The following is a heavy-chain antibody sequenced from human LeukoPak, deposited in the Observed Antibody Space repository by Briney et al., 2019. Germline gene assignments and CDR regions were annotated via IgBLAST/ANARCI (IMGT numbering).Heavy chain of an antibody. J-gene: IGHJ4*02. D-gene: IGHD6-13*01. Sequence: GSLRLPCAASGFTFSSYSMNWVRQAPGKGLEWVSSINSDSSLMFYAESVKGRFTISRDNARNSLYLQMNSLGAEDTAVYYCAMHTVIASSWSLDYWGQGTLVTVSS. CDR1: GFTFSSYS. CDR3: AMHTVIASSWSLDY. V-gene: IGHV3-21*01. CDR2: INSDSSLM.